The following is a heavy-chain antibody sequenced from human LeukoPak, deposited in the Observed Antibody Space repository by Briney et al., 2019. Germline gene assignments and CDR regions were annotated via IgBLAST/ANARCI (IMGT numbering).Heavy chain of an antibody. J-gene: IGHJ4*02. CDR1: GFTFSSYW. V-gene: IGHV3-74*01. CDR3: AKQLGYCSDGSCYFPY. CDR2: INSDGSST. Sequence: GGSLRLSCAASGFTFSSYWMHWVRQASGKGLVWVSRINSDGSSTRYADSVKGRCTISRDNSKNTLCLQMNSLRAEDTAVYYCAKQLGYCSDGSCYFPYWGQGTLVTVSS. D-gene: IGHD2-15*01.